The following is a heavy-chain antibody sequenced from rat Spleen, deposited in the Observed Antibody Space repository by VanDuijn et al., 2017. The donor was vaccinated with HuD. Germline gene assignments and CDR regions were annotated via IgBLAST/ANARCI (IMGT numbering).Heavy chain of an antibody. CDR2: ISYDGSHT. V-gene: IGHV5-29*01. D-gene: IGHD1-7*01. J-gene: IGHJ2*01. Sequence: ELQLVESGGGLEQPGRSLKLSCAASGFTFSNYGMAWVRQAPTKWLEWVATISYDGSHTYYRDSVKGRFSIYRDNAQNTLYLQMNSLRSEDTATYYCTRVGLDTMGIYFDYWGQGVMVTVSS. CDR1: GFTFSNYG. CDR3: TRVGLDTMGIYFDY.